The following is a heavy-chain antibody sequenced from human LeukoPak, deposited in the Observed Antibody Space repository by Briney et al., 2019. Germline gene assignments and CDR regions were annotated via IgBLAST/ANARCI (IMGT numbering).Heavy chain of an antibody. V-gene: IGHV3-30*02. D-gene: IGHD1-26*01. CDR1: GFAFSSYG. CDR2: IRYDGSNK. Sequence: GGSLRLSCAATGFAFSSYGMHWVRQAPGKGLEWVAFIRYDGSNKYYADSVKGRFTISRDNSKNTLYLQMNSLRAEDTAVYYCAKESRIVGATSFDYWGQGTLVTVSS. CDR3: AKESRIVGATSFDY. J-gene: IGHJ4*02.